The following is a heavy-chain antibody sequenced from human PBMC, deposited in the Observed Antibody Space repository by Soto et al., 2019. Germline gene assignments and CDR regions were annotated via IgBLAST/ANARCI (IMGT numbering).Heavy chain of an antibody. J-gene: IGHJ5*02. Sequence: SETLSLTCAVYGGSFSGYYWSWIRQPPGKGLEWIGEINHSGSTNYNPSLKSRVTISVDTSKNQFSLKLSSVTAADTAVYYCARGRGLLWFGKNWFDPWGQGTLVT. CDR1: GGSFSGYY. CDR2: INHSGST. D-gene: IGHD3-10*01. CDR3: ARGRGLLWFGKNWFDP. V-gene: IGHV4-34*01.